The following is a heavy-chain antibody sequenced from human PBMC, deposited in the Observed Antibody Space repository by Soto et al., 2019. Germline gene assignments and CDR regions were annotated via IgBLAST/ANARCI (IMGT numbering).Heavy chain of an antibody. J-gene: IGHJ4*02. CDR3: AKEYGSTWIDH. Sequence: AGGSLRLSCAASGFTFSTYGMHWVRQAPGKGLEWVAAMSYDGTKEYYVDSVKGRFTISRDNSRNTLFLQLNSLRAEDTAVYYCAKEYGSTWIDHWGQGTLVTVSS. CDR1: GFTFSTYG. CDR2: MSYDGTKE. V-gene: IGHV3-30*18. D-gene: IGHD6-13*01.